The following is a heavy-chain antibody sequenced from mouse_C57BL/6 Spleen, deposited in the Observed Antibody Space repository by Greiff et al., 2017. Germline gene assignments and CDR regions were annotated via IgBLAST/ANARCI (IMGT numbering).Heavy chain of an antibody. Sequence: VQLQQPGAELVKPGASVKLSCKASGYTFTSYWMHWVQQRPGQGLEWIGMIHPNSGSTNYNEKFKSKATLTVDKSSSTAYMQLSSLTSEDSAVYYCARNGYYGSSYGYYAMDYWGQGTSVTVAS. CDR1: GYTFTSYW. CDR2: IHPNSGST. V-gene: IGHV1-64*01. CDR3: ARNGYYGSSYGYYAMDY. D-gene: IGHD1-1*01. J-gene: IGHJ4*01.